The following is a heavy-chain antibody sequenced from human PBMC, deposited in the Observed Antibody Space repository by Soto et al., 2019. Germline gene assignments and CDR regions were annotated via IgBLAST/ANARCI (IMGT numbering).Heavy chain of an antibody. CDR1: GYSFNSNW. J-gene: IGHJ4*02. CDR2: IYPGDTDT. Sequence: PGESQKISCKTSGYSFNSNWIGWVSQMPGKGQEWMGIIYPGDTDTRYSPSFQGQVSITADKSISTAYLQWSSLKASDTAIYYCARLSLTVLGTISLSPCGYFDYWGQGTLVTVSS. V-gene: IGHV5-51*01. CDR3: ARLSLTVLGTISLSPCGYFDY. D-gene: IGHD3-3*01.